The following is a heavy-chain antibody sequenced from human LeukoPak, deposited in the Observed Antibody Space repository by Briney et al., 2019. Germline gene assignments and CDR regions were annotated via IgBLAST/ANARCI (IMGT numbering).Heavy chain of an antibody. D-gene: IGHD3-3*01. V-gene: IGHV3-21*01. J-gene: IGHJ6*02. CDR2: ISSSSYI. Sequence: PGRSLRLSCAASGFTFSSYGMHWVRQAPGKGLEWVSSISSSSYIYYADSVKGRFTISRDNAKNSLYLQMNSLRAEDTAVYYCARDTPRGYDFWSGYYPSYYYGMDVWGQGTTVTVSS. CDR1: GFTFSSYG. CDR3: ARDTPRGYDFWSGYYPSYYYGMDV.